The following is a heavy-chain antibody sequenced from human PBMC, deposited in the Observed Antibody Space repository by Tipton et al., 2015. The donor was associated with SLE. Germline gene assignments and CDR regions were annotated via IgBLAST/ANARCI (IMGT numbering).Heavy chain of an antibody. J-gene: IGHJ4*02. D-gene: IGHD5-24*01. Sequence: SLRLSCAASGFTFSSYWMSWVRQAPGKGLEWVANIKQDGSEKHYVDSVKGRFTISRDNAKNSLYLQMNSLRAEDTAVYYCARDRDGFNSWGFDSWGQGTLVTVSS. CDR2: IKQDGSEK. V-gene: IGHV3-7*03. CDR1: GFTFSSYW. CDR3: ARDRDGFNSWGFDS.